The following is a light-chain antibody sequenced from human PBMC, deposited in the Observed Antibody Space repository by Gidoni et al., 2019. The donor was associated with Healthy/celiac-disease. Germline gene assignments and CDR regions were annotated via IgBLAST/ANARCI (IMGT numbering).Light chain of an antibody. V-gene: IGKV3-11*01. CDR1: QSVSSY. CDR2: DAS. J-gene: IGKJ4*01. CDR3: QQRSNWPPGPLT. Sequence: EIVLTQSPATLSLSPGGRATLSCRASQSVSSYLAWYQQKPGQAPRLLIYDASNRATGIPARFSGSGSGTDFTLTISSLEPEDFAVYYCQQRSNWPPGPLTFGGGTKVEIK.